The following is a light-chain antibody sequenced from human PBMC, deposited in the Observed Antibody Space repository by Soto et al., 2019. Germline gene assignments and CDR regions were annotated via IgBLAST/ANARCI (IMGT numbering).Light chain of an antibody. CDR1: QSVSNH. Sequence: EIVMTQSPATLSVSPGERATLSCRASQSVSNHVAWYQQKPGQAPRLIIYHAATRATGIPARFSGSGSGTEVTLTISSLQSEDFAVYYCQQDNEWPLNFGGGTKVEIK. CDR3: QQDNEWPLN. CDR2: HAA. J-gene: IGKJ4*01. V-gene: IGKV3-15*01.